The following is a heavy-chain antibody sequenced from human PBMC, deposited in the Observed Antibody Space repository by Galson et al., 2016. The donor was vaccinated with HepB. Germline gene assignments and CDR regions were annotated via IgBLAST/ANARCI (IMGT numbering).Heavy chain of an antibody. V-gene: IGHV4-34*01. D-gene: IGHD3-10*01. CDR1: GGSLSSYR. J-gene: IGHJ6*02. CDR2: IDERGST. Sequence: ETLSLTCGVFGGSLSSYRWSWVRQVPGKGLEWIAEIDERGSTIYIAPLSSRVTGSFDTFDNQFSMRLTSVTAADTAVYYCARGDKVVRRGWSGGRRKSFNYYFMDVWGQGTTVTVSS. CDR3: ARGDKVVRRGWSGGRRKSFNYYFMDV.